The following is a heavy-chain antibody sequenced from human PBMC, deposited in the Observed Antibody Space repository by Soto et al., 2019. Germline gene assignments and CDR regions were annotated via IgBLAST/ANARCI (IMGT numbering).Heavy chain of an antibody. J-gene: IGHJ6*02. D-gene: IGHD3-16*01. V-gene: IGHV1-18*01. CDR1: AYTFTTYG. CDR3: ARDTRKELWVEGLNAMDV. CDR2: ISGYNGQT. Sequence: QVQLVQSGPEVKKSGASVKVSCKASAYTFTTYGVSWVRQAPGQWLEWMGWISGYNGQTNYAQKFRGRVTFTTDTSTRTAYMELRSLRPDDTAMYFCARDTRKELWVEGLNAMDVWGQWTTVTVSS.